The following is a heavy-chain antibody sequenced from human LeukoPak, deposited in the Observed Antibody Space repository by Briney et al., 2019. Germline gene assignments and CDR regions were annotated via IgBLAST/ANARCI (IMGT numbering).Heavy chain of an antibody. CDR3: ARPLSGTTDFDY. D-gene: IGHD1-20*01. Sequence: GGSLRLSCAASGFTFSSYTMNWVRQAPGKGLEWVSLISSSSSYIFYADSVKGRFTISRDNAKKSLYLQMNSLRAENTAVYYCARPLSGTTDFDYWGQGTLVTVSS. CDR1: GFTFSSYT. J-gene: IGHJ4*02. CDR2: ISSSSSYI. V-gene: IGHV3-21*01.